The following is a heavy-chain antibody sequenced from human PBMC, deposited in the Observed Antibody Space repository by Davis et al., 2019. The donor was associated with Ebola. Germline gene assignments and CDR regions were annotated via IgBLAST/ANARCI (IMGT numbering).Heavy chain of an antibody. CDR2: ISAYNGNT. J-gene: IGHJ3*02. CDR1: GHTFTSYG. V-gene: IGHV1-18*01. D-gene: IGHD3-22*01. Sequence: AASVKVSCKASGHTFTSYGISWVRQAPGQGLEWMGWISAYNGNTNYAQKLQGRVTMTTDTSTSTAYMELRSLRSDDTAVYYCARRLGSGYQEDAFDIWGQGTMVTVSS. CDR3: ARRLGSGYQEDAFDI.